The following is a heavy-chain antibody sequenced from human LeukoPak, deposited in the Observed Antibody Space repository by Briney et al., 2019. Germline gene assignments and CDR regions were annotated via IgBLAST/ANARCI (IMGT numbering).Heavy chain of an antibody. CDR3: ARGPRATYYYDSSGFDGAFEV. V-gene: IGHV1-69*15. Sequence: GAPVKVSCKASRVTFSSYSVSWVRQAPGQGPEWMGRIIPVFGTANYAQQFHGRVVITADESTSTVHMEMSSLRSDDTAMYYCARGPRATYYYDSSGFDGAFEVWGQGTMVTVSS. J-gene: IGHJ3*01. CDR1: RVTFSSYS. D-gene: IGHD3-22*01. CDR2: IIPVFGTA.